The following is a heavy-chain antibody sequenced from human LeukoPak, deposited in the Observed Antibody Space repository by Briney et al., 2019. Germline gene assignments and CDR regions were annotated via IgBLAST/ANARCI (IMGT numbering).Heavy chain of an antibody. J-gene: IGHJ4*02. Sequence: SETLSLTCTVSGGSISGYYWTWIRQPPGKGLEWIGYIYYSGSTNYNPSLKSRLTISVDTSKNQFSLKLSSVTAADTAMYYCARAGVMSTMGRFDYWGQGTLVTVSS. V-gene: IGHV4-59*01. CDR2: IYYSGST. CDR1: GGSISGYY. CDR3: ARAGVMSTMGRFDY. D-gene: IGHD5-24*01.